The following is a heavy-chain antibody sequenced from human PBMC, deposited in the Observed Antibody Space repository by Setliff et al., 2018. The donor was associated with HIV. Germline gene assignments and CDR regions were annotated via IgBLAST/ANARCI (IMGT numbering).Heavy chain of an antibody. CDR2: IYWDDDK. Sequence: SGPTLVNPTQTLTLTCTFSGFSLSTSGVCVGWIRQPPGKALEWLALIYWDDDKRYSPSLKSRLTITKDTSKNQVVLTMTNMGPVDTATYYCARILQDPFSHFYYYFYMDVWGKGTTVTVSS. J-gene: IGHJ6*03. CDR1: GFSLSTSGVC. V-gene: IGHV2-5*02. CDR3: ARILQDPFSHFYYYFYMDV. D-gene: IGHD3-3*02.